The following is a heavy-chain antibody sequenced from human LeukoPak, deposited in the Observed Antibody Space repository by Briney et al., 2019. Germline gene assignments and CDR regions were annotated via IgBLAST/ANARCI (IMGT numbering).Heavy chain of an antibody. CDR3: ATGQSGSYYVAWAY. CDR2: FDPEDGET. V-gene: IGHV1-24*01. CDR1: GYTLTELS. Sequence: ASVKVSCKVSGYTLTELSMHWVRQAPGKGLEWRGGFDPEDGETIYAQKFQGRVTMTEDTSTDTAYMELSSLRSEDTAVYYCATGQSGSYYVAWAYWGQGTLVTVSS. D-gene: IGHD1-26*01. J-gene: IGHJ4*02.